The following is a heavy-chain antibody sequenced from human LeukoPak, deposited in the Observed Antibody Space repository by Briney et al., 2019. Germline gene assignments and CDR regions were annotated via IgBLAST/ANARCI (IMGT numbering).Heavy chain of an antibody. D-gene: IGHD2-15*01. V-gene: IGHV3-48*04. CDR2: ISSSSITI. Sequence: GGSLRLSCVASGFTFSSYSLNWVRQAPGKGLEWVSFISSSSITIYYADSVKGRFTISRDNAEKSLYLQMNSLRAEDTAVYYCARDRGGSYSAIDYWGQGTLVTVSS. J-gene: IGHJ4*02. CDR3: ARDRGGSYSAIDY. CDR1: GFTFSSYS.